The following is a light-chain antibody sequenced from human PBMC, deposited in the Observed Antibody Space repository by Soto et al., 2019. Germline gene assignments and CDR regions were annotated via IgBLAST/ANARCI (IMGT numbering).Light chain of an antibody. Sequence: EIVLTQSPGTLSLSPGERATLSCRASQTVSSGYLAWYQQKPGQAPRLLIYGTSSRAPGIPDRFIGSGSGTDFTLTISRLEPEDFAVYYCQQYGSSPRTFGQGTKVEIK. J-gene: IGKJ1*01. V-gene: IGKV3-20*01. CDR1: QTVSSGY. CDR2: GTS. CDR3: QQYGSSPRT.